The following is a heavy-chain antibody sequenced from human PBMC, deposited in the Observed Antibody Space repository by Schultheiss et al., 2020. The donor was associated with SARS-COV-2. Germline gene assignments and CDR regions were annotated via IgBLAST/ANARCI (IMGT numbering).Heavy chain of an antibody. D-gene: IGHD1-26*01. CDR2: MNPNSGNT. V-gene: IGHV1-2*02. CDR3: ASPAVVGATLGYYYYYGMDV. J-gene: IGHJ6*02. CDR1: RYTFTKYF. Sequence: ASVKVSCKASRYTFTKYFTQWVRQATGQGLEWMGWMNPNSGNTGYAQKFQGRVTMTRDTSISTAYMELSRLRSDDTAVYYCASPAVVGATLGYYYYYGMDVWGQGTAVT.